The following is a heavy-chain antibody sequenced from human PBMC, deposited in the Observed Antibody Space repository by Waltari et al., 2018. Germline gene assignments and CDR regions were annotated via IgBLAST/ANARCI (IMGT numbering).Heavy chain of an antibody. V-gene: IGHV3-23*04. CDR1: GFTFNIYA. CDR3: ATSYYDILTGYSTPWY. J-gene: IGHJ4*02. CDR2: ISGSGGST. D-gene: IGHD3-9*01. Sequence: EVQLVASGGGLVQPGGSLRLSCAASGFTFNIYAMSWVRQAPGKGLEWVSAISGSGGSTYYADSVKGRFTISRDNSKNTLYLQMNSLRAEDTAVYYCATSYYDILTGYSTPWYWGQGTLVTVSS.